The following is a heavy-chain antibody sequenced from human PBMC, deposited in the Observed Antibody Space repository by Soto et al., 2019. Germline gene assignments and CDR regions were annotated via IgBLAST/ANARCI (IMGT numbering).Heavy chain of an antibody. D-gene: IGHD3-10*01. J-gene: IGHJ6*02. V-gene: IGHV4-30-4*01. CDR2: IYYSGST. CDR1: GGSISSGDYY. CDR3: ARGIEVRGVIWGLDV. Sequence: SETLSLTCTVSGGSISSGDYYWSWIRQPPGKGLEWIGYIYYSGSTYYNPSLKSRVTISVDTSKNQFSLKLSSVTAADTAVYYCARGIEVRGVIWGLDVWGQGTTVTV.